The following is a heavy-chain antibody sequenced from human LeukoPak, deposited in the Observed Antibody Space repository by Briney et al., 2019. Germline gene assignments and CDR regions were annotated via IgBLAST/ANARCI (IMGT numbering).Heavy chain of an antibody. V-gene: IGHV4-38-2*02. Sequence: SETLSLTCAVSGYSISSGYYWGWIRQPPGKGLEWIGSIYHSGSTYYNPSLKSRVTISVDTSKNQFSLKLSSVTAADTAVYYCARDRSYDSSGYYRNWFDPWGQGTLVTVSS. J-gene: IGHJ5*02. D-gene: IGHD3-22*01. CDR1: GYSISSGYY. CDR2: IYHSGST. CDR3: ARDRSYDSSGYYRNWFDP.